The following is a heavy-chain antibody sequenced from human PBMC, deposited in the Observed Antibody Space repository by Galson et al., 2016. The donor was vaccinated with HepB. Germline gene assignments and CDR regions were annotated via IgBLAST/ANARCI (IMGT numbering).Heavy chain of an antibody. CDR2: VNSGGYAG. D-gene: IGHD1-26*01. V-gene: IGHV3-48*03. CDR1: GFTFNISA. Sequence: SLRLSCAASGFTFNISAMAWVRQVPGRGLEWVSSVNSGGYAGYADSLKGRFTISRDNAKNSVDLQMDSLRSEDTALYYCARGPGSFSYWGQGILVTVPS. CDR3: ARGPGSFSY. J-gene: IGHJ4*02.